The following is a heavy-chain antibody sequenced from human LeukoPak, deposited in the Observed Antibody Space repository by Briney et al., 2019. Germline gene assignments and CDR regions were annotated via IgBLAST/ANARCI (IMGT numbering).Heavy chain of an antibody. D-gene: IGHD2-2*02. CDR3: ARFYPICSSTSCYTP. V-gene: IGHV3-48*03. CDR1: GFTFSSYE. Sequence: GGSLRLSCAASGFTFSSYEMNWVRQAPGKGLEWVSYISNSGSTKYHADSVKGRFTISRDNAKNSLYLQMNSLRAEDAAVYYCARFYPICSSTSCYTPWGQGTLVTVSS. J-gene: IGHJ5*02. CDR2: ISNSGSTK.